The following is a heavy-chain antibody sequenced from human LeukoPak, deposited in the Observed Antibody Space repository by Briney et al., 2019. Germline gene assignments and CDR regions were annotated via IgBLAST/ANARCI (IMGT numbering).Heavy chain of an antibody. J-gene: IGHJ4*02. CDR1: GFTFSNYW. CDR2: IKQDGSEK. V-gene: IGHV3-7*05. CDR3: ARAKYYYDSSGYYTFDY. D-gene: IGHD3-22*01. Sequence: GGSLRLSCAASGFTFSNYWISWVRQAPGKGLEWVANIKQDGSEKYYVDSVKGRLTISRDNTKNSLYLQMNSLRAEDTAVYYCARAKYYYDSSGYYTFDYWGQGTLVTVSS.